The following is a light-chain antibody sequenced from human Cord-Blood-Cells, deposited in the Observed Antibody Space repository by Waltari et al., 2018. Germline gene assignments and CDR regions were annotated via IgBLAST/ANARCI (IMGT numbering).Light chain of an antibody. V-gene: IGLV2-14*01. CDR2: DDS. CDR3: SSCTSSSAV. Sequence: QSALTQPASVSGSPGQSITISCTGTSSEVGGYNYVYWYQQHPGKAPKLMISDDSNPPSGVSNRFSGSKSGNTASLTISGIQAEDEADYYCSSCTSSSAVFGGGTKLTVL. J-gene: IGLJ2*01. CDR1: SSEVGGYNY.